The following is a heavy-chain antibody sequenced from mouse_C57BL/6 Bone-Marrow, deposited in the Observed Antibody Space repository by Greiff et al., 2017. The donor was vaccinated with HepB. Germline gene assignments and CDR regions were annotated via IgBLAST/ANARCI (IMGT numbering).Heavy chain of an antibody. Sequence: QVQLQQPGAELVKPGASVKLSCKASGYTFTSYWMHWVKQRPGQGLEWIGMIHPNSGSTNYNEKFKSKATLTVDKSSSTAYMQLSSLTSEDSAVYYCAREGSYGRRGFAYWGQGTLVTVSA. CDR3: AREGSYGRRGFAY. CDR2: IHPNSGST. D-gene: IGHD2-1*01. V-gene: IGHV1-64*01. CDR1: GYTFTSYW. J-gene: IGHJ3*01.